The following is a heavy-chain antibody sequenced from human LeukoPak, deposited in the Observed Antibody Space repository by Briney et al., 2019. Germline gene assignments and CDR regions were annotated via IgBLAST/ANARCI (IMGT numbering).Heavy chain of an antibody. CDR1: GFTFSSYA. D-gene: IGHD3-3*01. CDR2: ISGSGGST. V-gene: IGHV3-23*01. CDR3: AKDPTNYDFWSGYSYEAFDY. J-gene: IGHJ4*02. Sequence: GGSLRLSCAASGFTFSSYAMSWVRQAPRKGLEWVSAISGSGGSTYYADSVKGRFTISRDNSKNTPYLQMNSLRAEDTAVYYCAKDPTNYDFWSGYSYEAFDYWGQGTLVTVSS.